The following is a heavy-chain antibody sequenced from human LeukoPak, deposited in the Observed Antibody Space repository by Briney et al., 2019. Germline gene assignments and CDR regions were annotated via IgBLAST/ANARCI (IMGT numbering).Heavy chain of an antibody. CDR1: GYTFTSYG. V-gene: IGHV1-18*01. CDR3: AREVSTAGPYYYYYYYMDV. D-gene: IGHD6-13*01. J-gene: IGHJ6*03. Sequence: GASVKVSCKASGYTFTSYGISWVRQAPGQGLEWMGWISAYNGNKNYAQKLQGRVTMTTDTSTRTAYMELRSLRSDDTAVYYCAREVSTAGPYYYYYYYMDVWGKGTTVTVSS. CDR2: ISAYNGNK.